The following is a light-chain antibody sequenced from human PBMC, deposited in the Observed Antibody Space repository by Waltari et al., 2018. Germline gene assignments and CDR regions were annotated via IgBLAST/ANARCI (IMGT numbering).Light chain of an antibody. CDR3: GSYGTSMSVV. CDR2: GTS. J-gene: IGLJ2*01. Sequence: QSVLTQPPSVSGAPGQRVSISCTGSGSNLGAGYDVHWYQQHPGKAPKLLIYGTSTRPYGVPDLFSGSQAGTSASRAIADVRAGEEAEDYCGSYGTSMSVVLGEGTKLTVL. CDR1: GSNLGAGYD. V-gene: IGLV1-40*01.